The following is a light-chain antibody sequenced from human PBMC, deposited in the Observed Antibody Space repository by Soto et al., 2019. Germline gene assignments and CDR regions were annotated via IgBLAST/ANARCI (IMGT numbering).Light chain of an antibody. Sequence: DIQMTQSPSTLSASVGDRVTITCRASQRISSWLAWYQQKPGKAPKLLIYDASSLESGVPSRFSGSGSGTEFTLTISSLQPDDFATYYCQQYNSYSSCTFGQGTKVEIK. CDR2: DAS. CDR1: QRISSW. CDR3: QQYNSYSSCT. V-gene: IGKV1-5*01. J-gene: IGKJ1*01.